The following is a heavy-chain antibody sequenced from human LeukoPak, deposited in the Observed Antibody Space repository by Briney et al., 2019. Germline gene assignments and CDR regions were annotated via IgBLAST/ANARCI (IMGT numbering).Heavy chain of an antibody. CDR3: AREPISYYFDY. CDR2: ITPYNGNT. V-gene: IGHV1-18*01. D-gene: IGHD6-6*01. Sequence: ASVKVSCKASGYTFTNFGISWVRQAPGQGLEWMGWITPYNGNTNYAQKLQGRVTMTTDTSTSTAYMELRSLRSDDTAVYYCAREPISYYFDYWGQGTLVTVSS. J-gene: IGHJ4*02. CDR1: GYTFTNFG.